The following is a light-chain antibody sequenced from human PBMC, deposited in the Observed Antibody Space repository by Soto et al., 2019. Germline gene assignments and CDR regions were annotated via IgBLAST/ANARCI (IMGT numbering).Light chain of an antibody. CDR1: QSVSSSY. CDR2: GAS. Sequence: EIVWTQSPGTLSLSPGERATLSCRASQSVSSSYLAWYQQKPGQAPRLLIYGASSRATGIPDRFRGSGSGTDFTLTISRLEPEDFAVYYCQQYGSSPWTVGQGTKVEIK. V-gene: IGKV3-20*01. J-gene: IGKJ1*01. CDR3: QQYGSSPWT.